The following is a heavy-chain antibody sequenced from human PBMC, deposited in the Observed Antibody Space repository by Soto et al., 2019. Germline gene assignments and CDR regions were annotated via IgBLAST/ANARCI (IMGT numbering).Heavy chain of an antibody. J-gene: IGHJ4*02. D-gene: IGHD3-10*01. V-gene: IGHV1-18*01. CDR2: ISAYNGNT. CDR3: ARAWFGDFVYYFXY. CDR1: GYTFTNYA. Sequence: GASVKVSCKASGYTFTNYAISWVRQAPGQGLEWMGWISAYNGNTNYAQKLQGRVTMTTDTSTSSASMELRSLRSDDTAVYYCARAWFGDFVYYFXYWGQGTLVTVSS.